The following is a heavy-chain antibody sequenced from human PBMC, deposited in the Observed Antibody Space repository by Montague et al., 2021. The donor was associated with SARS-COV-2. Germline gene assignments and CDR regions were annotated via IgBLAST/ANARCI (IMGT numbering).Heavy chain of an antibody. CDR3: ATGDEPDRPADFDH. CDR1: DASINNYS. Sequence: SETLSLTCTVSDASINNYSRAWIRQAPGKGLEWIGDVYNSGTSGYNPSLRSRLTISMDTSRNQLSLKVKSVTTADTAIYYCATGDEPDRPADFDHWGRGILVTVSS. V-gene: IGHV4-59*01. D-gene: IGHD2-21*01. J-gene: IGHJ4*02. CDR2: VYNSGTS.